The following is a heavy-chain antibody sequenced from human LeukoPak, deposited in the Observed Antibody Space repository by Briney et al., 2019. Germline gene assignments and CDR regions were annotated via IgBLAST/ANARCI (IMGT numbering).Heavy chain of an antibody. J-gene: IGHJ5*02. D-gene: IGHD6-19*01. CDR2: IYPGDSDT. V-gene: IGHV5-51*01. Sequence: GESLKISCKGSGYSFTSYWIGWVRQMPGKGLEWMGIIYPGDSDTRYSPSFQGQVTISADKSISTAYLQWSSLKASDTAIYYCGRTDSSGWYEDWFDPWGQGTLVTVSS. CDR3: GRTDSSGWYEDWFDP. CDR1: GYSFTSYW.